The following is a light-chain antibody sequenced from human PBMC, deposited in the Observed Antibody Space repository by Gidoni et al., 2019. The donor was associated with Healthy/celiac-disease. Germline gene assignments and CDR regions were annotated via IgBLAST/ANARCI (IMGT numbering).Light chain of an antibody. Sequence: DIQMTQSPSTLSASVGDRVTITCRASQSISSWLAWYQQKPGKAPKLLIYDASSLESGVPSRFSGSGSGTEFTLTISSLQPDDFATYYCQQYNSYSPYTFXQXAKLAIK. J-gene: IGKJ2*01. CDR1: QSISSW. CDR2: DAS. CDR3: QQYNSYSPYT. V-gene: IGKV1-5*01.